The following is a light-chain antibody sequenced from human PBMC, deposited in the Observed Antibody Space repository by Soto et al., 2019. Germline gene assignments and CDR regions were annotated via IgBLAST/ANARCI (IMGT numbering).Light chain of an antibody. CDR1: SSDVGRYTY. Sequence: QSALTQPASVSGSPGQSITISCAGTSSDVGRYTYVSWYQQHPGKAPKLIIYDVYNRPSGVSTRFSGSKSGNTASLTISGLQAEDEADYYCTSYTSTSTPYVFGGETEVAGL. J-gene: IGLJ1*01. V-gene: IGLV2-14*01. CDR2: DVY. CDR3: TSYTSTSTPYV.